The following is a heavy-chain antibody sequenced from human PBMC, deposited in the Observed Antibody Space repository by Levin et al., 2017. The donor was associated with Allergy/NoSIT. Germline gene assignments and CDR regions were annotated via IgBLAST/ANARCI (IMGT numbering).Heavy chain of an antibody. CDR1: GYTLTSHA. D-gene: IGHD6-6*01. CDR2: INAGNGNT. J-gene: IGHJ4*02. CDR3: ASHSSSPGGAFDY. V-gene: IGHV1-3*01. Sequence: ASVKVSCKASGYTLTSHAIHWVRQAPGQRLEWMGWINAGNGNTKYSQKFQGRVTITRDTSASTAYMELSSLRSEDTAVYYCASHSSSPGGAFDYWGQGTLVTVSS.